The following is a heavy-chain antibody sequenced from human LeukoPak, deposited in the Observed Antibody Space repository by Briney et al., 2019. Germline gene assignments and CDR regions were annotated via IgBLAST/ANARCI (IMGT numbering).Heavy chain of an antibody. D-gene: IGHD2-2*01. J-gene: IGHJ5*02. V-gene: IGHV1-18*01. Sequence: ASVKVSCKASGYTFTSYGISWVRQAPGQGLEWMGWISAYNGNTNYAQKLQGRVTMTTDTSTSTAYMELRSLRSVDTAVYYCARDRCSSTSCPNWFDPWGQGTLVTVSS. CDR2: ISAYNGNT. CDR1: GYTFTSYG. CDR3: ARDRCSSTSCPNWFDP.